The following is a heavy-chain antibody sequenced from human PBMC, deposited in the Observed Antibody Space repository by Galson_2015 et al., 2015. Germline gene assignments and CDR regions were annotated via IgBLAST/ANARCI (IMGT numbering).Heavy chain of an antibody. CDR3: AKDWGSRDGYNFYFSDF. J-gene: IGHJ4*02. V-gene: IGHV3-30-3*01. CDR1: EFIFSNYA. Sequence: SLRLSCAASEFIFSNYAMHWVRQAPGKGLEWVTDISYDGRNEYYADSVKGRFTISRDNSKNTLYLQMSSLRPEDTGVYYCAKDWGSRDGYNFYFSDFWGQGTLVTVSS. D-gene: IGHD5-24*01. CDR2: ISYDGRNE.